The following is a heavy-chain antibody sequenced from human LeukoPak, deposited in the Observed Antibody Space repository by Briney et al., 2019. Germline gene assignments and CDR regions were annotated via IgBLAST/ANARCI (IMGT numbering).Heavy chain of an antibody. CDR2: IRYDGSNK. V-gene: IGHV3-30*02. Sequence: GGSLRLSCAASGFTFNSYGMHWVRQAPGRGLEWVAFIRYDGSNKYYADSVKGRFTISRDSSKNTLFLQMNSLRAEDTAVYYCARTYYDILTGYNPYFDYWGQGILVTVSS. D-gene: IGHD3-9*01. J-gene: IGHJ4*02. CDR3: ARTYYDILTGYNPYFDY. CDR1: GFTFNSYG.